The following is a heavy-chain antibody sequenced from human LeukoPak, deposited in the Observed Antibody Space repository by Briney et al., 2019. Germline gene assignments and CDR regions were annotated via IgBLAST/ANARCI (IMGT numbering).Heavy chain of an antibody. Sequence: GGSLRLSCAASGFTFSDYSMNWVRQAPGKGLEWVSYISSSSNTIYYADSVKGRFTISRDNAKNSLYLQMNSLRAEDTAVYYCARGLVRTSSGWYFDYWGQGTLVTVSS. D-gene: IGHD6-19*01. V-gene: IGHV3-48*01. CDR2: ISSSSNTI. CDR3: ARGLVRTSSGWYFDY. CDR1: GFTFSDYS. J-gene: IGHJ4*02.